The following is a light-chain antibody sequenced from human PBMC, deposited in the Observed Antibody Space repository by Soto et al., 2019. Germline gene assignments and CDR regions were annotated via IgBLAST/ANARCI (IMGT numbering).Light chain of an antibody. CDR2: DAS. CDR1: QCVSSY. V-gene: IGKV3-11*01. Sequence: EIVLTQSPATLSLSPGERATLSCRASQCVSSYFAWYQQKPGQAPRLLIYDASNRATGIPARFSGSGSGTDFTLTISSLEPEDFAVYYCQQRSNWPVTFGQGTRVEIK. CDR3: QQRSNWPVT. J-gene: IGKJ1*01.